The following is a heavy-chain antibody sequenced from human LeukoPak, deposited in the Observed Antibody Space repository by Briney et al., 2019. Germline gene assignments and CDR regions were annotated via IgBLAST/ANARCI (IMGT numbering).Heavy chain of an antibody. CDR3: ARGEGVPAAMPDYYYGMDV. Sequence: ASVKVSCKASGYTFTSYDINWVRQATGQGLEWTGWMNPNSGNTGYAQKFQGRVTMTRNTSISTAYMELSSLRSEDTAVYYCARGEGVPAAMPDYYYGMDVWGQGTTVTVSS. D-gene: IGHD2-2*01. CDR1: GYTFTSYD. J-gene: IGHJ6*02. CDR2: MNPNSGNT. V-gene: IGHV1-8*01.